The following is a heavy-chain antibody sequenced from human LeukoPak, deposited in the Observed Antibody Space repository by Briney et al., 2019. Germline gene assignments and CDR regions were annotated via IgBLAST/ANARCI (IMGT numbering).Heavy chain of an antibody. CDR3: ARGRPHGNDY. V-gene: IGHV3-74*01. CDR2: IASDGSST. Sequence: GSLRLSYAASGFTFSSYWMNWVRQAPGKGLVWVSRIASDGSSTTYADSVKGRFSISRDNAKNTLYLQMNSLRVEDTAVYYCARGRPHGNDYWGQGTLVTVPS. J-gene: IGHJ4*02. D-gene: IGHD4-23*01. CDR1: GFTFSSYW.